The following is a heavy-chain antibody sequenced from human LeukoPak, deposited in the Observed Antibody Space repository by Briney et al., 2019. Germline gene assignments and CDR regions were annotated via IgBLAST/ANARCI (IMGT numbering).Heavy chain of an antibody. V-gene: IGHV1-46*01. J-gene: IGHJ4*02. CDR3: ARTLSGSGISY. CDR2: INPSGDGT. D-gene: IGHD3-10*01. CDR1: GYTFTDYY. Sequence: ASVKVSCKASGYTFTDYYTHWVRQAPGQGLEWMGIINPSGDGTSYPQNFQGRVTMTRDRSTSTLYMELSSLRSDDTAVYYCARTLSGSGISYWGQGTLVTVSS.